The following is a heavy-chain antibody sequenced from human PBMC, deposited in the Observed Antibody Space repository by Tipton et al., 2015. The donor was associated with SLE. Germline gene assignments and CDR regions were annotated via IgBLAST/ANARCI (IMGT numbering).Heavy chain of an antibody. V-gene: IGHV3-33*08. Sequence: SLRLSCKASGFTFSRYDMSWVRQAPGKGLEWVAVIWYDGSNKNYADSVKGRFTISRDNSKNTLYLQMNSLRAEDTAVYYCSGELSPRDGFDIWGQGTMVTVSS. CDR1: GFTFSRYD. CDR2: IWYDGSNK. CDR3: SGELSPRDGFDI. D-gene: IGHD3-16*02. J-gene: IGHJ3*02.